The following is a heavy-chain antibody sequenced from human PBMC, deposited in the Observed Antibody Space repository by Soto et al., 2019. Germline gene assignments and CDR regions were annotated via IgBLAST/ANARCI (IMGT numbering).Heavy chain of an antibody. D-gene: IGHD4-17*01. Sequence: QPGGSLRLSCAASGFTFSSYAMSWVRQAPGKGLEWVSAISGSGGSTYYADSVKGRFTISRDNSKNTLYLQMNSLRAEDTAVYYCAKLYRPHDYGDYGDDYWGQGTLVTVSS. CDR2: ISGSGGST. CDR3: AKLYRPHDYGDYGDDY. CDR1: GFTFSSYA. J-gene: IGHJ4*02. V-gene: IGHV3-23*01.